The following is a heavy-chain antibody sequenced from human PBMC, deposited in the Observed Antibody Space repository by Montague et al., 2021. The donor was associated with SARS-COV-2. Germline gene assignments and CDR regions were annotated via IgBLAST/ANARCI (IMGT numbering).Heavy chain of an antibody. CDR1: LRCPCRDT. CDR2: LIYTCAT. V-gene: IGHV4-59*01. Sequence: SETLSLTCLFHLRCPCRDTQARIGRAHGWTPHSVGYLIYTCATKYNPSLKSRVSMSLDTSKNHFSLRLSAVTAADTARYYCARAQNICFIANCVNYFDLWGLGALVTVSS. CDR3: ARAQNICFIANCVNYFDL. D-gene: IGHD2-15*01. J-gene: IGHJ4*02.